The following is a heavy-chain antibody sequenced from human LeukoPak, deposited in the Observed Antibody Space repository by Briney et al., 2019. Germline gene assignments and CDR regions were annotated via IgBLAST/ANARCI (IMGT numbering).Heavy chain of an antibody. CDR2: IRSNGGST. CDR1: GFTFSSYA. J-gene: IGHJ4*02. CDR3: VKDDTYYYDTSGPD. V-gene: IGHV3-64D*06. Sequence: GGSLRLSCSASGFTFSSYAMHWVRQAPGKGLEYVSSIRSNGGSTYCADSVKGRFTVSRDNSKNTLYLQMSSLRAEDTAVYYCVKDDTYYYDTSGPDWGQGTLVTVSS. D-gene: IGHD3-22*01.